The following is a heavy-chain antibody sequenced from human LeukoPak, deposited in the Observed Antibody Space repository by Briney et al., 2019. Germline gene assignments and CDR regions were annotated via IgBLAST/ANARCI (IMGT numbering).Heavy chain of an antibody. CDR3: ANPAGYFDSSGYDVDY. J-gene: IGHJ4*02. CDR1: GFTVSNND. D-gene: IGHD3-22*01. Sequence: GGSLRLSCAASGFTVSNNDMSWVRQAPGKGLEWVSVIYSGGSTYYADSVKGRFTISGDNSKNTLYLQMSSLRAEDTAVYYCANPAGYFDSSGYDVDYWGQGTLVTVSS. V-gene: IGHV3-53*01. CDR2: IYSGGST.